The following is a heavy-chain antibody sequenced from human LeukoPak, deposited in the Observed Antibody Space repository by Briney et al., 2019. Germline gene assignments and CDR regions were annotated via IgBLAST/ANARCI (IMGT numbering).Heavy chain of an antibody. D-gene: IGHD5-12*01. Sequence: SQTLSLTCAVSGGSISSGGYSWSWIRQPPGKGLEWIGDIHYSGSTYYNPSLKSRVSISIDTSKSQFSMKVSSVTAADTAVYYCATGAGYSYYFDYWGQGTLVTVSS. CDR1: GGSISSGGYS. J-gene: IGHJ4*02. CDR2: IHYSGST. CDR3: ATGAGYSYYFDY. V-gene: IGHV4-31*11.